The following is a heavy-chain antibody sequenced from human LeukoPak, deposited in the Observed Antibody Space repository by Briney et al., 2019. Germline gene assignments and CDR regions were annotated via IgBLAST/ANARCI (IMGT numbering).Heavy chain of an antibody. J-gene: IGHJ4*02. CDR2: IYWDNNK. CDR3: AHYGDYRFLYYFDH. V-gene: IGHV2-5*02. CDR1: GFSLPTRGVG. Sequence: SGPTLLHPPQTLTLTCTFSGFSLPTRGVGVGWIRQPPGKALEWLALIYWDNNKLYSPSLKSRLTIAKDTSKNQVVLTMTNVDPVDTATYSCAHYGDYRFLYYFDHWGQGTLVTVSS. D-gene: IGHD4-17*01.